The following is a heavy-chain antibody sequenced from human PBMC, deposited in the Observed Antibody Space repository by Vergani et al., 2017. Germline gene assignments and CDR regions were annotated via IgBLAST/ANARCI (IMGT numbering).Heavy chain of an antibody. J-gene: IGHJ6*03. CDR2: ISGSGGST. V-gene: IGHV3-23*01. D-gene: IGHD2/OR15-2a*01. Sequence: EVQLLESGGGLVRPGGSLRLSCAASGFTFSSYAMSWVRQAPGKGLEWVSAISGSGGSTYYADSVKGRFTISRDNSKNTLYLQMNSLRAEDTAVYYCARNSRNYYYYYMDVWGKGTTVTVSS. CDR1: GFTFSSYA. CDR3: ARNSRNYYYYYMDV.